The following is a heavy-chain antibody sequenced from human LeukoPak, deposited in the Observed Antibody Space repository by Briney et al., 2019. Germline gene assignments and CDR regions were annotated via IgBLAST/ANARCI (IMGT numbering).Heavy chain of an antibody. CDR3: ARDGSDIVVVPAANLFDY. J-gene: IGHJ4*02. CDR2: IKQDGSVK. D-gene: IGHD2-2*01. V-gene: IGHV3-7*01. CDR1: GFPFSNYW. Sequence: GGSLRLSCVTSGFPFSNYWMSWVRQAPGRGLERVANIKQDGSVKYYVDSVKGRFTISRDNAKNSLYPQMNSLRAEDTAVYYCARDGSDIVVVPAANLFDYWGQGTLVTVSS.